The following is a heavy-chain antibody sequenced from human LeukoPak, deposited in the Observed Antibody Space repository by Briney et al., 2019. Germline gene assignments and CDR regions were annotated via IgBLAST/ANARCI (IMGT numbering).Heavy chain of an antibody. CDR2: ISYDGSNK. D-gene: IGHD6-13*01. CDR3: AKGGGYSSSWYYFDY. J-gene: IGHJ4*02. Sequence: PGGSLRLSCAASGFTFSSYGMHWVRQAPGKGLEWVAVISYDGSNKYYADSVNGRFTISRDNSKNTLYLQMNSLRAEDTAVYYCAKGGGYSSSWYYFDYWGQGTLVTVSS. V-gene: IGHV3-30*18. CDR1: GFTFSSYG.